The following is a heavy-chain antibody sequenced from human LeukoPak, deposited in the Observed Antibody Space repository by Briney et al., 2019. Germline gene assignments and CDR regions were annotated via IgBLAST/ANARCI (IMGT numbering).Heavy chain of an antibody. V-gene: IGHV3-66*02. J-gene: IGHJ3*02. Sequence: GGSLRLSCAASGFTASSNYMSWVRQTPGRGLEWVSVIYSGGSTYYADSVKGRFTISRDNAKNTLYLQMNSLRAEDTAVYYCARDPDDGYGPGLGGFDIWGQGTMVSVSS. CDR2: IYSGGST. CDR1: GFTASSNY. CDR3: ARDPDDGYGPGLGGFDI. D-gene: IGHD3-10*01.